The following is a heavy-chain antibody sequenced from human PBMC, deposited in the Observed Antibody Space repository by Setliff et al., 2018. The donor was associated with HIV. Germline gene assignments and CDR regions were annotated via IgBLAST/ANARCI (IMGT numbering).Heavy chain of an antibody. CDR1: GGSVTSGGHY. V-gene: IGHV4-31*02. CDR2: IHYTGSN. J-gene: IGHJ5*01. Sequence: KTSETLSLTCTVSGGSVTSGGHYWSWIRQQPGKAPEWIGYIHYTGSNFYNPSLTDRLTISVDTSKNQFSLKLSYVTAADTAVYYCARGGNSRAAWFDSWGQGTLVTV. CDR3: ARGGNSRAAWFDS. D-gene: IGHD5-12*01.